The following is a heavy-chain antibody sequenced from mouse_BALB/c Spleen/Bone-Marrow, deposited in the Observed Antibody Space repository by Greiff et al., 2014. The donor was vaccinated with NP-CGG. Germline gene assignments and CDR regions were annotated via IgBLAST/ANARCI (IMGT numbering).Heavy chain of an antibody. CDR3: ARSLLRADY. CDR2: INPYNDGT. CDR1: GYTFTRYV. V-gene: IGHV1-14*01. J-gene: IGHJ4*01. D-gene: IGHD1-1*01. Sequence: EVQLQQSGPELVKPGASVKMCKASGYTFTRYVMYWVKQKPGQGLEWIGYINPYNDGTKYNEKFKGKATLTSDKSSSTAYMELSSLTSEDSAVYYCARSLLRADYWGQGTSVTVSS.